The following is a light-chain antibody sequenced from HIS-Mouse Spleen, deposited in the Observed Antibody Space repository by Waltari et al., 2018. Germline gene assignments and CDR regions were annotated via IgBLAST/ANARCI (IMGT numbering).Light chain of an antibody. V-gene: IGLV2-23*03. CDR2: EGS. Sequence: QSALTQPASVSGSPGQSITISCTGTSSDVGSYNLFSWYQQHPGKAPKLMIYEGSKWPSGVSNRFSGSKSGNTASLTISGLQAEDEADYYCCSYAGSSTFVVVFGGGTKLTVL. CDR3: CSYAGSSTFVVV. J-gene: IGLJ2*01. CDR1: SSDVGSYNL.